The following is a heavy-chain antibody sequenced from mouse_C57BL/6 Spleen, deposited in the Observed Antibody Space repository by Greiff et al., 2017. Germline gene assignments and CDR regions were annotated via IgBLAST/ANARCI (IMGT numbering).Heavy chain of an antibody. V-gene: IGHV14-4*01. D-gene: IGHD2-4*01. CDR2: IDPENGDT. CDR3: TTGDYDEGYFDV. Sequence: VQLQQSGAELVRPGASVKLSCTASGFNIKDDYMHWVKQRPEQGLEWIGWIDPENGDTEYASKVQGKATITADTSSNTAYLQLSSLTSEDTAVYYCTTGDYDEGYFDVWGTGTTVTVSS. J-gene: IGHJ1*03. CDR1: GFNIKDDY.